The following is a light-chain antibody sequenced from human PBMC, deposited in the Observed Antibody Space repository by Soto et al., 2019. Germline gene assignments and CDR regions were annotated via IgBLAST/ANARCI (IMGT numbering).Light chain of an antibody. Sequence: QSVLTQPPSVSGAPGQRVTISCTGSSSNIGAGYDVHWYKQLPGTAPKLLIYGNSNRPSGVPDRFSGSASGTSASLAITGLQAEDEADYYCCSYAGSYNYIFGTGTKVTVL. CDR1: SSNIGAGYD. CDR2: GNS. J-gene: IGLJ1*01. CDR3: CSYAGSYNYI. V-gene: IGLV1-40*01.